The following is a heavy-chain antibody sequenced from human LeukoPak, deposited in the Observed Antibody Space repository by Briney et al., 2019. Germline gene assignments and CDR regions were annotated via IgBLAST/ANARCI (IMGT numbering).Heavy chain of an antibody. D-gene: IGHD3-22*01. CDR2: FHHTAGT. CDR1: GDSISGDY. J-gene: IGHJ3*02. V-gene: IGHV4-59*08. CDR3: ARLLDYDSSGDPDTFDI. Sequence: SETLSLTCTVSGDSISGDYWSWIRQSPGKGLEWIGYFHHTAGTRYNPSLQSRVTISIGTSRNHFSLKLNSLSAADTAVYFCARLLDYDSSGDPDTFDIWGQGTVVTVSS.